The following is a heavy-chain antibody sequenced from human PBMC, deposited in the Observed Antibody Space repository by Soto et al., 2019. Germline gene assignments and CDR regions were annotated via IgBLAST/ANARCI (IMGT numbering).Heavy chain of an antibody. J-gene: IGHJ5*02. D-gene: IGHD6-19*01. Sequence: PGGSLRLSCAASGFTFSNYAMSWVRQAPGKGLEWVSSMTSSGITTYYADSVKGRFTISRDNSKNTLYLQMNSLRAEDTAVYYCTRDRALAVADWFDPWGQGTLVTVSS. V-gene: IGHV3-23*01. CDR1: GFTFSNYA. CDR3: TRDRALAVADWFDP. CDR2: MTSSGITT.